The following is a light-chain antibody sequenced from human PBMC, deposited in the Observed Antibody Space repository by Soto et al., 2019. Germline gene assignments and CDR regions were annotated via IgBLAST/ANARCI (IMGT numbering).Light chain of an antibody. J-gene: IGKJ5*01. CDR2: HTS. CDR1: HSVNSD. V-gene: IGKV3-15*01. Sequence: EMRITQGRATLSVSPGERVSLSCRTSHSVNSDVAWYQQKPGQAPRLLIYHTSTRATGIPARFSGSGSGTEFTLTISSLLSEDFAVHYCQQYSNWPPITFGQGTRLEI. CDR3: QQYSNWPPIT.